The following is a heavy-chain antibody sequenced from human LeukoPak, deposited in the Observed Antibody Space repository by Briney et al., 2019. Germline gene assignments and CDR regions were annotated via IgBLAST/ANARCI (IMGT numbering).Heavy chain of an antibody. J-gene: IGHJ4*02. CDR1: GYTFTSYG. Sequence: ASVTVSCKASGYTFTSYGISWVRQAPGQGLEWMGWISAYNGNTNYAQKLQGRVTMTTDTSTSTAYMELRSLRSDDTAVYYCARHSNYDILTDFDYWGQGTLVTVSS. CDR3: ARHSNYDILTDFDY. V-gene: IGHV1-18*01. CDR2: ISAYNGNT. D-gene: IGHD3-9*01.